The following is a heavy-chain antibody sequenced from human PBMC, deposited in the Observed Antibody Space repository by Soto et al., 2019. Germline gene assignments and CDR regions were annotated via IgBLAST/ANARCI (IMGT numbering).Heavy chain of an antibody. J-gene: IGHJ4*02. Sequence: SETLSLTCTVSGGSISSYYWGWIRQPPGKGLEWIGSIYYSGSTYYNPSLKSRVTISVDTSKNQFSLKLSSVTAADTAVYYCARHGYDFWSGYFDYWGQGTLVTVSS. V-gene: IGHV4-39*01. CDR2: IYYSGST. D-gene: IGHD3-3*01. CDR1: GGSISSYY. CDR3: ARHGYDFWSGYFDY.